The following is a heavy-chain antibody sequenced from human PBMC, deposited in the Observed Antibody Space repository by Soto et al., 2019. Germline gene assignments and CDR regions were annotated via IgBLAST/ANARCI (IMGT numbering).Heavy chain of an antibody. CDR1: GYTFTNYG. CDR3: TRDRLTLTTSLIFDF. CDR2: ISPYSGKT. D-gene: IGHD3-9*01. V-gene: IGHV1-18*01. Sequence: QVQLVQSGAEVKKPGASVKVSCKASGYTFTNYGIAWVRQAPGQGLEWMGWISPYSGKTDYRQNLQGRVTMTADTSTTTAYVALRSLRSDDTAVYYCTRDRLTLTTSLIFDFWGQGTLVTVSS. J-gene: IGHJ4*02.